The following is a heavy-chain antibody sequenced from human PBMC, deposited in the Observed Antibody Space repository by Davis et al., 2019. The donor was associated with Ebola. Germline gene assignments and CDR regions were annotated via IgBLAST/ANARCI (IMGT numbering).Heavy chain of an antibody. V-gene: IGHV1-46*01. D-gene: IGHD2-15*01. CDR3: ARSRYCSGGSCYAPPNY. Sequence: ASVKVSCKASGYTLVSYYAHWVRQAPGQGLEWMGIINPSGGTTTYAQKFQGRVTMTRDTSTNTLYMELSSLTSGDTAVYYCARSRYCSGGSCYAPPNYWGQGTLVTVSS. CDR2: INPSGGTT. CDR1: GYTLVSYY. J-gene: IGHJ4*02.